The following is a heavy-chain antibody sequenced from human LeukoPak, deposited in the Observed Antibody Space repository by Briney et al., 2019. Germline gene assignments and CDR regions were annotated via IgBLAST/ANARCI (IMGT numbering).Heavy chain of an antibody. J-gene: IGHJ4*02. CDR2: IYHSGST. D-gene: IGHD6-13*01. CDR1: GGSISSYY. CDR3: ASVAAAGGIDY. V-gene: IGHV4-59*01. Sequence: SETLSLTCTVSGGSISSYYWSWIRQPPGKGLEWIGYIYHSGSTNYNPSLKSRVTISVDTSKNQFSLKLSSVTAADTAVYYCASVAAAGGIDYWGQGTLVTVSS.